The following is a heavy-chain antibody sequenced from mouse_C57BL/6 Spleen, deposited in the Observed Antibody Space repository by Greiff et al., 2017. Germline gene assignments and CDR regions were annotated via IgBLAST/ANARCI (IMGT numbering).Heavy chain of an antibody. CDR2: IHPNSGST. J-gene: IGHJ4*01. CDR3: ARDWDGAMDY. V-gene: IGHV1-64*01. Sequence: QVHVKQPGAELVKPGASVKLSCKASGYTFTSYWMHWVKQRPGQGLEWIGMIHPNSGSTNYNEKFKSKATLTVDKSSSTAYMQLSSLTSEDSAVYYCARDWDGAMDYWGQGTSVTVSS. CDR1: GYTFTSYW. D-gene: IGHD4-1*01.